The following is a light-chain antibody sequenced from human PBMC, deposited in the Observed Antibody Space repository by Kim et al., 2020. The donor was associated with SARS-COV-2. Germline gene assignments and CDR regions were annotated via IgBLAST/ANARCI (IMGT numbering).Light chain of an antibody. J-gene: IGLJ3*02. CDR3: QTWGPGIRV. Sequence: APVKLTCTLGSGHSNDAVAWNQQRVEKGPRYLMKVNSDGGHNKGYGIPYRFSGSASGAERYLTISSLQSEDEADYYCQTWGPGIRVFGGGTQLTVL. V-gene: IGLV4-69*01. CDR2: VNSDGGH. CDR1: SGHSNDA.